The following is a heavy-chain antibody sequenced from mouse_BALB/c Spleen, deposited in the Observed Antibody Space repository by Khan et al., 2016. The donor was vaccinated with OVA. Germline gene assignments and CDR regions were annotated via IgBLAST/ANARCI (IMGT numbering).Heavy chain of an antibody. V-gene: IGHV1-85*01. J-gene: IGHJ3*01. D-gene: IGHD2-14*01. Sequence: VQLKQSGAELVKPGASVKLSCKASGYTFTSYDINWVRQRPEQGLEWIGWMFPGDGSTKYNENFKGKATLTTDKSSSTAYMQLSRLTSEDSGAXFCARGGYGGFAYWGQGTLVTVSA. CDR3: ARGGYGGFAY. CDR2: MFPGDGST. CDR1: GYTFTSYD.